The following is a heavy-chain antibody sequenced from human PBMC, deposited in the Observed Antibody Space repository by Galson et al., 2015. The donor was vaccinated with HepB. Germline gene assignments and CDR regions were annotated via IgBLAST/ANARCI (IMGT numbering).Heavy chain of an antibody. Sequence: CAISGDSVSSNTAAWSWVRQSPSRGLEWLGRTYYKSKWNNDYAVSVKSRIAINPDTSKNQFSLQLNSVTPEDTAVYYCAREPYGSGSADHWLDPWGQGILVTVSS. D-gene: IGHD3-10*01. J-gene: IGHJ5*02. V-gene: IGHV6-1*01. CDR1: GDSVSSNTAA. CDR2: TYYKSKWNN. CDR3: AREPYGSGSADHWLDP.